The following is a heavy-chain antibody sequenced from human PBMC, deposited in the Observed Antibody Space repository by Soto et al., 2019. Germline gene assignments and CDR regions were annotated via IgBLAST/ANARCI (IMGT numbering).Heavy chain of an antibody. V-gene: IGHV4-59*01. D-gene: IGHD1-1*01. CDR1: GGSISSNY. CDR2: VYNSGST. Sequence: PSETLSLTCTVSGGSISSNYWTWIRQPPGKGLEWIGYVYNSGSTNYNPSLKSRVTISEDTSKSQFSLKVNSMTAADTAVYCCARYRREAVAGYTLDNWGEGIWVTFSS. CDR3: ARYRREAVAGYTLDN. J-gene: IGHJ4*02.